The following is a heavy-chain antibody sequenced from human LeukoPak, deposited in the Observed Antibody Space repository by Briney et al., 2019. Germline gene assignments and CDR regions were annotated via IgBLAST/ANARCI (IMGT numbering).Heavy chain of an antibody. J-gene: IGHJ4*02. V-gene: IGHV3-48*03. Sequence: GGSLRLSCATSGFTFSNHEMNWIRQAPGKGLEWVAYTSRGGSDISYADSVKGRFTISTDYANSSLYLQMNSLRAEDTAVYFCVRARLIRLENFFDYWGQGTLVTVSS. CDR3: VRARLIRLENFFDY. CDR1: GFTFSNHE. D-gene: IGHD2-21*02. CDR2: TSRGGSDI.